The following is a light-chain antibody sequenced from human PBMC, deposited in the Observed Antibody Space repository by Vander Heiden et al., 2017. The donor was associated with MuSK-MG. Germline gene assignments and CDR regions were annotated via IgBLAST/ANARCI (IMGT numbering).Light chain of an antibody. Sequence: DFQMTQSPSSLSASVGDRVTITCRASQSISNYLTWYQQKPGKVPKLLIYDISSLQSGVPSRFSGSGSRTDFTLTISSLQPEDFATYYCQQSYRTPWTFGQGTKVEIK. J-gene: IGKJ1*01. V-gene: IGKV1-39*01. CDR2: DIS. CDR1: QSISNY. CDR3: QQSYRTPWT.